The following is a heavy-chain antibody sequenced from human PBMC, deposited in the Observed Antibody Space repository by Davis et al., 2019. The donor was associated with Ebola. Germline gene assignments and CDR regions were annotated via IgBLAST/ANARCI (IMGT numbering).Heavy chain of an antibody. CDR3: ARDSLSASAYYYDSSGYS. V-gene: IGHV3-33*08. J-gene: IGHJ5*02. D-gene: IGHD3-22*01. CDR2: IWYDGSNK. Sequence: GESLKISCAASGFTFSSYGMHWVRQAPGKGLEWVAVIWYDGSNKYYADSVKGRFTISRDNSKNTLYLQMNSLRAEDTAVYYCARDSLSASAYYYDSSGYSWGQGTLVTVSS. CDR1: GFTFSSYG.